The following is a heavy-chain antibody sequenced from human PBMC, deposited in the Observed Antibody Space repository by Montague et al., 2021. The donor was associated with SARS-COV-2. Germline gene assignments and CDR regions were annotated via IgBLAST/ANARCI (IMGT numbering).Heavy chain of an antibody. CDR2: IDWDDDK. CDR1: GFSLSTSGMC. D-gene: IGHD3-9*01. Sequence: PALGKPTQTLTLTCTFSGFSLSTSGMCVSWIRQPPGKALEWLALIDWDDDKYYSTSLKTRLTISKDTSKNQVVLTMTNMDPVDTATYYCARMVTIFSLGGYYYYYSMDVWGQGTTVTVSS. J-gene: IGHJ6*02. CDR3: ARMVTIFSLGGYYYYYSMDV. V-gene: IGHV2-70*01.